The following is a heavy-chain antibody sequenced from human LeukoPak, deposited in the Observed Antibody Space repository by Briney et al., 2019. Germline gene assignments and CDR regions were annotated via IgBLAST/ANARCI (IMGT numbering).Heavy chain of an antibody. Sequence: SETLSLTCTVSGGSISSYYWSWIRQPAGKGLEWIGHIYTSGSTNYNPSLKSRVTMSVDTSKNQFSLKLSSVTAADTAVYYCARGGAPRYSSGWYGRRLDYWGQGTLVTVSS. CDR2: IYTSGST. V-gene: IGHV4-4*07. J-gene: IGHJ4*02. CDR1: GGSISSYY. CDR3: ARGGAPRYSSGWYGRRLDY. D-gene: IGHD6-19*01.